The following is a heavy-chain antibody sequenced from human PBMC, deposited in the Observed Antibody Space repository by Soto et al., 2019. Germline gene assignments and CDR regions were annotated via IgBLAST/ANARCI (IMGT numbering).Heavy chain of an antibody. J-gene: IGHJ3*02. Sequence: HPGGSLRLSCAASGFTFDDYAMHWVRQAPGKGLEWVSGISWNSGSIGYADSVKGRFTISRDNAKNSLYLQMNSLRAEDTALYYCAKGDDSRMATITSPFDIWGQGTMVTVSS. CDR2: ISWNSGSI. CDR1: GFTFDDYA. D-gene: IGHD5-12*01. CDR3: AKGDDSRMATITSPFDI. V-gene: IGHV3-9*01.